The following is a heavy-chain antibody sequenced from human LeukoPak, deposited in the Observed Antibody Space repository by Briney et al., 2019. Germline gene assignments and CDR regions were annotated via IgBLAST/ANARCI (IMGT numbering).Heavy chain of an antibody. D-gene: IGHD1-26*01. CDR3: ARVEVVGATQGAYDAFDI. Sequence: GGSLRLSCAASGFTSTSYWMHWVRQAPGKGLVWVSRINTDGSSTTYADSVKGRFTISRDNAKNTLYLQMNSLRAEDRAVYYCARVEVVGATQGAYDAFDIWGQGTMVTVSS. CDR1: GFTSTSYW. J-gene: IGHJ3*02. CDR2: INTDGSST. V-gene: IGHV3-74*01.